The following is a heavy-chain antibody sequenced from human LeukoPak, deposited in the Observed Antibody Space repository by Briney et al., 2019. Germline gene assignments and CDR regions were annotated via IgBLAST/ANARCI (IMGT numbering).Heavy chain of an antibody. CDR2: INPSGGST. CDR3: ARDLGIYSGYGAGGY. J-gene: IGHJ4*02. CDR1: GYTFTSYY. V-gene: IGHV1-46*01. D-gene: IGHD5-12*01. Sequence: ASVKVSCKASGYTFTSYYMHWVRQAPGQGLEWMGIINPSGGSTSYAQKFQGRVTMARDTSTSTVYMELSRLRSDDTAVYYCARDLGIYSGYGAGGYWGQGTLVTVSS.